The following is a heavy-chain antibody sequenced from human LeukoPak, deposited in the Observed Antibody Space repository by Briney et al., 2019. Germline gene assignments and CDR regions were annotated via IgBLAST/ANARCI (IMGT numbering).Heavy chain of an antibody. J-gene: IGHJ6*04. Sequence: SETLSLTCAVYGGSFSGYYWSWIRQPPGKGLEWIGEINHSGSTNYNPSLKSRVTISVDTSKNQFSLKLSSVTAADTAVYYCARGQRSSGWYGYYYYGMDVWGKGTTATVSS. D-gene: IGHD6-19*01. CDR2: INHSGST. CDR1: GGSFSGYY. CDR3: ARGQRSSGWYGYYYYGMDV. V-gene: IGHV4-34*01.